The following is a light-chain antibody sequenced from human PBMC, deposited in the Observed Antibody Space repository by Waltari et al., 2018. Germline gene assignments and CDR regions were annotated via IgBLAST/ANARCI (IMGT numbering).Light chain of an antibody. CDR1: SSDVGGYNY. CDR2: DVS. CDR3: SSYISSSTLEL. J-gene: IGLJ2*01. Sequence: HSALTQPASVSGSPGPSTTLSCTGTSSDVGGYNYVSWYQQPQGKAPKLMIYDVSNRPSGVSNRFSGSKSGNTASLTISGLQAEDEADYYCSSYISSSTLELFGGGTSLTVL. V-gene: IGLV2-14*03.